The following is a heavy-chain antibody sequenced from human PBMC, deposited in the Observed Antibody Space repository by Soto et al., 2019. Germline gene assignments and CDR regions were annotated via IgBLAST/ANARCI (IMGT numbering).Heavy chain of an antibody. J-gene: IGHJ2*01. D-gene: IGHD6-13*01. CDR3: ANLYGIAAAADWYFDL. CDR1: GFTFSSYG. CDR2: ISYDGSNK. V-gene: IGHV3-30*18. Sequence: GGSLRLSCAASGFTFSSYGMHWVRQAPGKGLEWVAVISYDGSNKYYADSVKGRFTISRDNSKNTLYLQMNSLRAEDTAVYYCANLYGIAAAADWYFDLWGRGTLVTVSS.